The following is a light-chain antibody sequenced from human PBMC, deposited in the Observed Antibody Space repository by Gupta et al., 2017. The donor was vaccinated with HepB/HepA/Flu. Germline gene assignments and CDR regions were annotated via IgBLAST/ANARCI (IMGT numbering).Light chain of an antibody. CDR2: KAS. CDR3: QQENSNSET. V-gene: IGKV1-5*03. Sequence: DIQMTQSPSTLSASVGDRVTTTCRASQSISSWLAWYQQKPGQAPKLLIQKASSLESGVPSRFSGSGSGTEFTLTISSLQPDDFATYYCQQENSNSETFGQGTKVEIK. J-gene: IGKJ1*01. CDR1: QSISSW.